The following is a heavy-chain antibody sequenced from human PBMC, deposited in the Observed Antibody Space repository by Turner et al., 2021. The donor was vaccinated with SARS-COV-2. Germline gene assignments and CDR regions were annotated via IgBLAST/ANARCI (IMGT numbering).Heavy chain of an antibody. CDR3: ATEMATISRDYYYGMDV. J-gene: IGHJ6*02. CDR2: SNYSGNT. Sequence: LQLQDSAPGLVKPSETLSLPSPFPGGPISSSSYYWGWIRQPPGKGLEWIGSSNYSGNTYYNPSVKSRVTISVDTSKIQLSLKLSAVTAADTAVYYCATEMATISRDYYYGMDVWGQGTTVTVSS. CDR1: GGPISSSSYY. D-gene: IGHD5-12*01. V-gene: IGHV4-39*02.